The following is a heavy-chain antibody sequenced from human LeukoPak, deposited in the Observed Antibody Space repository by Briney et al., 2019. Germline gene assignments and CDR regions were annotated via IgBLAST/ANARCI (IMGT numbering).Heavy chain of an antibody. D-gene: IGHD6-13*01. CDR3: ARGQGAAVFLPLDY. CDR1: GGSFSGYY. V-gene: IGHV4-34*01. J-gene: IGHJ4*02. CDR2: INHSGST. Sequence: SETLSLTCAVYGGSFSGYYWSWIRQPPGKGLEWIGEINHSGSTNYNPSLKSRVTMSVDTSKNQFSLKLSSVTAADTAVYYCARGQGAAVFLPLDYWGQGTLVTVSS.